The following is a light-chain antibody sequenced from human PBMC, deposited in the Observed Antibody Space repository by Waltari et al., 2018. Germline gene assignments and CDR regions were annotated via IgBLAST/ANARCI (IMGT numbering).Light chain of an antibody. V-gene: IGKV1-33*01. J-gene: IGKJ4*01. CDR2: DAY. CDR3: QQYDILST. Sequence: DIQMTQSPSSLSASVGDRVTITCQASQHIGNYLNWYQQKPGKAPKVLISDAYNLQTGVPSGFTGSGSGTEFTLTITSLQPEDFATYYCQQYDILSTFGGGTKVEI. CDR1: QHIGNY.